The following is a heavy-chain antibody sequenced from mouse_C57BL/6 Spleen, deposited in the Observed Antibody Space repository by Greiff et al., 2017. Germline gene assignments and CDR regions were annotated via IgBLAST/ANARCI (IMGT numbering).Heavy chain of an antibody. D-gene: IGHD1-2*01. CDR3: ARVDYYGPTLFDY. CDR2: IDPEDGET. Sequence: VQLQQSGAELVKPGASVKLSCTASGFNIKDYYLHWVKQRTEQGLEWIGRIDPEDGETKDAPKFQGKATITADTSANTADLQLSSLTSEDTAVDYCARVDYYGPTLFDYWGKGTTLTVSS. J-gene: IGHJ2*01. V-gene: IGHV14-2*01. CDR1: GFNIKDYY.